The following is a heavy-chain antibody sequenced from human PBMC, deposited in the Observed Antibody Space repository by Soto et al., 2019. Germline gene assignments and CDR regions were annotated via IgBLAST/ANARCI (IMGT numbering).Heavy chain of an antibody. D-gene: IGHD2-2*01. CDR1: GYTFTSYD. Sequence: ASVKVSCKASGYTFTSYDINWVRQATGQGLEWMGWMNPNSGNTGYAQKFQGRVTMTRNTSISTAYMELSSLRSEDTAVYYCAGEVYCSSTSCSQSDYWGQGTLVTVSS. J-gene: IGHJ4*02. CDR3: AGEVYCSSTSCSQSDY. CDR2: MNPNSGNT. V-gene: IGHV1-8*01.